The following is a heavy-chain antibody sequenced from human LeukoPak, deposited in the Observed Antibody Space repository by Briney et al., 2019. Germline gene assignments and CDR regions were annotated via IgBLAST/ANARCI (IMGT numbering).Heavy chain of an antibody. J-gene: IGHJ4*02. V-gene: IGHV3-30*18. CDR2: ISYDGSNK. D-gene: IGHD6-19*01. CDR3: AKDGEQWLVKGDYFDY. Sequence: GGSLRLSCAASGFTFSSYGMHWVRQAPGKGLEWVAVISYDGSNKYYADSVKGRFTISRDNSKNTPYLQMNSLRAEDTAVYYCAKDGEQWLVKGDYFDYWGQGTLVTVSS. CDR1: GFTFSSYG.